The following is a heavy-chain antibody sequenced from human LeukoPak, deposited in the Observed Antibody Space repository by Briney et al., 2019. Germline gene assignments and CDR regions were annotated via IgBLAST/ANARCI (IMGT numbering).Heavy chain of an antibody. J-gene: IGHJ4*02. Sequence: SETLSLTCTVSGYSISSGYYWGWIRQPPGKGLEWIGSIYHSGSTYYNPSLKSRVTISVDTSKNRFSLKLSSVTAADTAVYYCASRDLYFDYWGQGTLVTVSS. CDR3: ASRDLYFDY. CDR2: IYHSGST. CDR1: GYSISSGYY. V-gene: IGHV4-38-2*02.